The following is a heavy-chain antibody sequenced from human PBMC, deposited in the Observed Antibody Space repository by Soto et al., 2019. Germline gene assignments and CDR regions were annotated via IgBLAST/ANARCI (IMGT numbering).Heavy chain of an antibody. CDR1: GFSFSTSGVG. CDR3: AHSLGISRFDY. Sequence: APTPGNPTQSLTLTCTFSGFSFSTSGVGVGWIRQPPGKALEWLALIYWDNDKRYGPSLKSRLTISKDTSKNQVVPTMTNMDPVDTATYYCAHSLGISRFDYWGQGILVTVSS. CDR2: IYWDNDK. V-gene: IGHV2-5*05. J-gene: IGHJ4*02. D-gene: IGHD7-27*01.